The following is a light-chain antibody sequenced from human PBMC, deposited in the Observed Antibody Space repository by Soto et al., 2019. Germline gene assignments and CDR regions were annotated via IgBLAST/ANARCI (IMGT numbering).Light chain of an antibody. V-gene: IGLV2-14*01. J-gene: IGLJ1*01. CDR3: SSYTSSSTPYV. CDR1: SSDVGGYNY. Sequence: QSVLTKPASVSGSPGQSITISCTGTSSDVGGYNYVSWYQQHPGKAPKLMIYDVSNRPSGVPNRFSGSKSGNTASLTISGLQAEDEADYYCSSYTSSSTPYVFGAGTKVT. CDR2: DVS.